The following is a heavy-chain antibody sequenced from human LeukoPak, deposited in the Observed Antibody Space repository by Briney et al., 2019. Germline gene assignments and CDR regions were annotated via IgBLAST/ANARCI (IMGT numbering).Heavy chain of an antibody. CDR2: IYTSGST. V-gene: IGHV4-4*07. Sequence: KPSETLSLTCTVSGGSISSYYWSWIRQPAGKGLEWIGRIYTSGSTNYNPSLMSRVTMSVDTSKKQFSLKLSSVTAADTAVYYCARDGADMVRGNYYYYMDVWGKGTTVTISS. CDR3: ARDGADMVRGNYYYYMDV. D-gene: IGHD3-10*01. CDR1: GGSISSYY. J-gene: IGHJ6*03.